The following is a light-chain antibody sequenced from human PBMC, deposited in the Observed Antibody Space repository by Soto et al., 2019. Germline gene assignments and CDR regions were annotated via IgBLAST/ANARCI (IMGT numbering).Light chain of an antibody. CDR2: EVS. Sequence: DVVMTQSPLSLPVTLGQPASISCRSSQSLIHSDGSTYLNWFQQRPGQSPRRLIYEVSDRDSGVPDRFSGSGSGTDFTLKISMVEAEDVGVYYCMQGTHWPWTFGQGTEVEIK. CDR1: QSLIHSDGSTY. J-gene: IGKJ1*01. CDR3: MQGTHWPWT. V-gene: IGKV2-30*02.